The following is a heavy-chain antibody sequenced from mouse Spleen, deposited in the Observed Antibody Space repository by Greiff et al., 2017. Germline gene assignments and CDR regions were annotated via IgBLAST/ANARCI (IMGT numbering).Heavy chain of an antibody. CDR3: ARDLTGTPFAY. CDR2: ISYSGST. J-gene: IGHJ3*01. V-gene: IGHV3-1*01. D-gene: IGHD4-1*01. Sequence: EVMLVESGPGMVKPSQSLSLTCTVTGYSITSGYDWHWIRHFPGNKLEWMGYISYSGSTNYNPSLKSRISITHDTSKNHFFLKLNSVTTEDTATYYCARDLTGTPFAYWGRGTLVTVSA. CDR1: GYSITSGYD.